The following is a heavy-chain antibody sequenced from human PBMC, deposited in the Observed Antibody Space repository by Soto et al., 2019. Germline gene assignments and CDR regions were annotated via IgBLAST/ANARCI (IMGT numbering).Heavy chain of an antibody. CDR1: GGSFSNFG. V-gene: IGHV1-18*04. CDR3: TRETYSSGPDY. J-gene: IGHJ4*02. CDR2: ISAYNGNT. Sequence: ASVKVSCKASGGSFSNFGISWVRQAPGQGLEWMGWISAYNGNTNYAQKLQGRVTMTTDTSTSTAYMELRSLRSDDTAVYYCTRETYSSGPDYWGQGTLVTVSS. D-gene: IGHD6-25*01.